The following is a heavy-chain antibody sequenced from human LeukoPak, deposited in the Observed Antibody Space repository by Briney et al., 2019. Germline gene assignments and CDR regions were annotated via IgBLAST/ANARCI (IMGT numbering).Heavy chain of an antibody. D-gene: IGHD6-13*01. V-gene: IGHV3-53*01. Sequence: GGSLRLSCAASGFTLSTNYMSWVRQAPGKGLEWGSVIYSGGSTYYSDSLKGRFTISRDNSKNTLYLQMNSLRAEDTAVYYCARDNGAAADTVWGYFDYWGQGTLVTVSS. J-gene: IGHJ4*02. CDR3: ARDNGAAADTVWGYFDY. CDR1: GFTLSTNY. CDR2: IYSGGST.